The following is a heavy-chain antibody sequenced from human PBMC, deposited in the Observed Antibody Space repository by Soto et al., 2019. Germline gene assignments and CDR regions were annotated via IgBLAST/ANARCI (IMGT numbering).Heavy chain of an antibody. J-gene: IGHJ5*02. D-gene: IGHD2-2*01. CDR3: ARVIPGAEAWFDP. CDR1: GNTFTNFG. V-gene: IGHV1-18*01. CDR2: ISAYTDDP. Sequence: QGQLVQSGAEVKKPGASVKVSCTASGNTFTNFGVTWVRQAPGQGLEWMGWISAYTDDPNYAQKFQGGVTMTIDTSTSTASLDLRSLTSDDTAVYYCARVIPGAEAWFDPWGQGTLVTVSS.